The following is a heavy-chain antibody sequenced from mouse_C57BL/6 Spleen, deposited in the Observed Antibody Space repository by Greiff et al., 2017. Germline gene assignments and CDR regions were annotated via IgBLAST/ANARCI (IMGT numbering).Heavy chain of an antibody. Sequence: QVHVKQPGAELVRPGSSVKLSCKASGYTFTSYWMHWVKQRPIQGLEWIGNIDPSDSETHYNQKFKDKATLTVDKSSSTAYMQLSSLTSADSAVYYCARGRYGSSHWYFDVWGTGTTVTVSS. CDR3: ARGRYGSSHWYFDV. CDR2: IDPSDSET. CDR1: GYTFTSYW. V-gene: IGHV1-52*01. J-gene: IGHJ1*03. D-gene: IGHD1-1*01.